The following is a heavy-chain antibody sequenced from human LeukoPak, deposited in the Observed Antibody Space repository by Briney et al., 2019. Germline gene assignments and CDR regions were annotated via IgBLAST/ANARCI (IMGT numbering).Heavy chain of an antibody. CDR2: INPSGGST. D-gene: IGHD6-13*01. J-gene: IGHJ4*02. CDR1: GYTFTSYY. Sequence: ASVKVSCKASGYTFTSYYMHWVRQAPGQGLEWMGIINPSGGSTSYAQKFQGRVTMTRDTSTSTAYMELRGLGSDDTAVYYCARKTIAAAGDDYWGQGTLVTVSS. V-gene: IGHV1-46*01. CDR3: ARKTIAAAGDDY.